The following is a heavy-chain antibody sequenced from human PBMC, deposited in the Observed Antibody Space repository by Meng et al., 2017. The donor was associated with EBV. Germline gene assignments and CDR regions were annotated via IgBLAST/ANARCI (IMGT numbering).Heavy chain of an antibody. CDR2: ISAYNGNT. V-gene: IGHV1-18*01. CDR1: GYTFTSYG. CDR3: ACRGDRTDY. J-gene: IGHJ4*02. Sequence: VHLVESGARGKKHGASVKVCCKASGYTFTSYGISLVRQATGQGLEWMGWISAYNGNTNYAQKLQGRVTMTTDTSTSTAYMELRSLRSDNTAVCYCACRGDRTDYWGQGTLVTVSS. D-gene: IGHD2-21*02.